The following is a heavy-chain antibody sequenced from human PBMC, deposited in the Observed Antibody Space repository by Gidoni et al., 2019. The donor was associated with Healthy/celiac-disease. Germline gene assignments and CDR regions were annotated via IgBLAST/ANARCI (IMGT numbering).Heavy chain of an antibody. CDR2: IYWDDDK. J-gene: IGHJ4*02. V-gene: IGHV2-5*02. CDR3: AHASYYYGSRYTDY. Sequence: QTTLKESGPTLVKHTQTLTLTCTFSGFSLSTSGVGVGWIRQPPGKALAWLALIYWDDDKRYSPSLKSRLTITKDTSKNQVVLTMTNMDTVDTATYYCAHASYYYGSRYTDYWGQGTLVTVSS. D-gene: IGHD3-10*01. CDR1: GFSLSTSGVG.